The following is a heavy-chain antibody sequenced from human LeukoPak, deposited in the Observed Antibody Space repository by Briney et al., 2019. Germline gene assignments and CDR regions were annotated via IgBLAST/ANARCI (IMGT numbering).Heavy chain of an antibody. J-gene: IGHJ4*02. CDR3: ARDQEAFDY. V-gene: IGHV1-46*01. CDR2: IYPRDGST. Sequence: ASVKVSCKASGYSFTSSYIHWARQAPGQGLEWMGMIYPRDGSTSYAQKFQGRVTVTRDTSTSTVHMELSGLRSEDTAVYYCARDQEAFDYWGQGTLVTVSS. CDR1: GYSFTSSY.